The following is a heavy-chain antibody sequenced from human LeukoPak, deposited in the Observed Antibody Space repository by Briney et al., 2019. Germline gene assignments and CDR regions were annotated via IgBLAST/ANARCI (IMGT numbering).Heavy chain of an antibody. CDR2: INWNGGST. Sequence: PGGSLRLSCAASGFTFDDYGMSWVRQAPGKGLEWVSGINWNGGSTGYADSVKGRFTISRDNAKNSVYLHMNSLRAEDTAVYYCARDEAFAFDIWGQGTMVTVSS. V-gene: IGHV3-20*04. J-gene: IGHJ3*02. CDR3: ARDEAFAFDI. CDR1: GFTFDDYG.